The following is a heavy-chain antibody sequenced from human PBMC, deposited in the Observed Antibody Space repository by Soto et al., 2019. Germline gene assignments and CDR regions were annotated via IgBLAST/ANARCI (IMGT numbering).Heavy chain of an antibody. CDR2: INPSGGST. CDR3: ALEGHIVAYYYYGMDV. V-gene: IGHV1-46*01. D-gene: IGHD2-21*01. J-gene: IGHJ6*02. Sequence: GASVKVSCKXSGYTFTSYYMHWVRQAPGQGLEWMGIINPSGGSTSYAQKFQGRVTMTRDTSTSTVYMELSSLRSEDTAVYYCALEGHIVAYYYYGMDVWGQGTTVTVSS. CDR1: GYTFTSYY.